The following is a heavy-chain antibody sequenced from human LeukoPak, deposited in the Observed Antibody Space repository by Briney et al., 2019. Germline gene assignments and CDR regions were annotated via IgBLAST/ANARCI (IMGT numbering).Heavy chain of an antibody. D-gene: IGHD1-26*01. CDR3: AKVRESGTYFDY. Sequence: PGGSLRLSCAASGFTFSTYDMSWVRQAPGKGLEWVSAISGSGGSTYYADSVKGRFTISRDSSKNTLYLQMNSLRAEDSALYYCAKVRESGTYFDYWGQGTLVTVSS. CDR2: ISGSGGST. CDR1: GFTFSTYD. J-gene: IGHJ4*02. V-gene: IGHV3-23*01.